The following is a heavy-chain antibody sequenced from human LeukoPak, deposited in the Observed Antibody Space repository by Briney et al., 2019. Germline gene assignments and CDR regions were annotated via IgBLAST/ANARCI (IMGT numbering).Heavy chain of an antibody. CDR1: GFTFDDYG. CDR3: ARDERLLSFLK. CDR2: INWNGGST. J-gene: IGHJ4*02. Sequence: GGSLRLSCAASGFTFDDYGMSWVRQAPGKGLEWVSGINWNGGSTGYADSVKGRFTVSRDNSKNTLYLQMNSLRAEDTAIYYCARDERLLSFLKWGQGTLVTVSS. V-gene: IGHV3-20*04. D-gene: IGHD3-3*01.